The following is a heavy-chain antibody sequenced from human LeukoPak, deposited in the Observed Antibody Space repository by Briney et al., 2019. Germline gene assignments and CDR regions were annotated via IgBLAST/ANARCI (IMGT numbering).Heavy chain of an antibody. CDR2: SSYSGSS. CDR3: ARSDTHHIHSSSWHFDY. V-gene: IGHV4-59*01. CDR1: GGSICTNY. Sequence: SETLSLTCSVSGGSICTNYWSWIRQVPGKGLEWIGYSSYSGSSNYNPSLTSRVTISVDTSKTQFSLYLNSVTAADTAVYYCARSDTHHIHSSSWHFDYWGQGTLVTVSS. D-gene: IGHD6-13*01. J-gene: IGHJ4*02.